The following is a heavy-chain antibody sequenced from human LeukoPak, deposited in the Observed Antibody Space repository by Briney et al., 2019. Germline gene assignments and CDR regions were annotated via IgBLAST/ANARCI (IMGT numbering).Heavy chain of an antibody. J-gene: IGHJ3*02. D-gene: IGHD2-8*01. CDR3: ARGGLMVHAHDAFDI. CDR2: VFDSGCT. Sequence: SETLSLTCSVSGGAISSYYWSWVRQPPGKGLEWIGYVFDSGCTNSNPSLKSRLTISVDTSKNQFSLKLSSVTAADTAVYYCARGGLMVHAHDAFDIWGQGTMVTVHS. CDR1: GGAISSYY. V-gene: IGHV4-59*08.